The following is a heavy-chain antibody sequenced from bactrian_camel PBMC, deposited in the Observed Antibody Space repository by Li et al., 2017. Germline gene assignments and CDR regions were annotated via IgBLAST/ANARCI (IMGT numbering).Heavy chain of an antibody. Sequence: VQLVESGGGSVQAGGSLRLSCAASGFSFSSYYINWVRQAPGKRPECVSSINSGDGTYYADFVKGRFTISRDNVKNMVFLQMNSLEPEDTATYYCASARGVPANFAPSLRPTDYATWGQGTQVTVS. V-gene: IGHV3S10*01. D-gene: IGHD4*01. CDR2: INSGDGT. J-gene: IGHJ4*01. CDR1: GFSFSSYY. CDR3: ASARGVPANFAPSLRPTDYAT.